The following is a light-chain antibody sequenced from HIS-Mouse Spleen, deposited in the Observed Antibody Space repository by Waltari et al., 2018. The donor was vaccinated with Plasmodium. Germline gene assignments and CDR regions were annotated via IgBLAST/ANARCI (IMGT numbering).Light chain of an antibody. CDR1: QSISSW. V-gene: IGKV1-5*03. CDR2: KAS. CDR3: QQYNSYSYT. J-gene: IGKJ2*01. Sequence: DIQMTQSPSTLSASVGNRVTITCRASQSISSWLAWYQQKPVKAPKLLIYKASSVESGVPSRFSGSGSGTEFTLTISSLQPDDFATYYCQQYNSYSYTFGQGTKLEIK.